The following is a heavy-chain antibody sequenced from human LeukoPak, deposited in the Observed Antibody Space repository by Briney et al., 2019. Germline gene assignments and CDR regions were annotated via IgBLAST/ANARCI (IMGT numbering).Heavy chain of an antibody. V-gene: IGHV3-11*06. CDR2: ISRSDFYT. D-gene: IGHD3-10*01. CDR1: GITFSDHY. CDR3: ARNLASGRGFRNAVDV. Sequence: PGGSLRLSCVSSGITFSDHYMTWIRQAPGKGLEWVSYISRSDFYTHYADSVKGRFIISRDNAKNSLFLQMNSLRVEDTAVYYCARNLASGRGFRNAVDVWGQGTSVTVSS. J-gene: IGHJ6*02.